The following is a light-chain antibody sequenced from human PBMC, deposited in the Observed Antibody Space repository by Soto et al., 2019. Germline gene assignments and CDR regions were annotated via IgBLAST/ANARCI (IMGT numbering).Light chain of an antibody. CDR3: QQRSNWPRGT. J-gene: IGKJ1*01. CDR1: QSVSSY. Sequence: EIVLTQSPATLSLSPGERATLSCRASQSVSSYLAWYQQKPGQAPRLLIYDASNRATGIPARFSGSGSGTEFSLPMSRLQPEDFAVYYCQQRSNWPRGTFGQGTKVEIK. CDR2: DAS. V-gene: IGKV3-11*01.